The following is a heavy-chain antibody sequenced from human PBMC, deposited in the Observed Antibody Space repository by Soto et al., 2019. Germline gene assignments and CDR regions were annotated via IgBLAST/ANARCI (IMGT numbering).Heavy chain of an antibody. J-gene: IGHJ6*02. CDR2: IYTSGST. CDR1: GGSISSYY. D-gene: IGHD6-13*01. V-gene: IGHV4-4*07. CDR3: ARDIRIAAAGLYYYYYGMDV. Sequence: LSLTCTVSGGSISSYYWSWIRQPTGKGLEWIGRIYTSGSTDYNPSLKSRVTMPVDTSKNQFSLKLSSVTAADTAVYYCARDIRIAAAGLYYYYYGMDVWGQGTTVTVSS.